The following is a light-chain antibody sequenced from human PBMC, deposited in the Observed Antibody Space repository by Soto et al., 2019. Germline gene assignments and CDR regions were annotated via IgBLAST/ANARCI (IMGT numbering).Light chain of an antibody. V-gene: IGKV3-20*01. CDR1: QSVSSNY. CDR2: GAS. J-gene: IGKJ1*01. CDR3: QQYGSSPRT. Sequence: EIVLTQSPGTLSLSPGEKATLSCGASQSVSSNYLGWYQQKPGQAPRVLIYGASSRATGIPDRFSGSGSGTDFTLTISRLEPEDFAVYYCQQYGSSPRTFGQGTKVEIK.